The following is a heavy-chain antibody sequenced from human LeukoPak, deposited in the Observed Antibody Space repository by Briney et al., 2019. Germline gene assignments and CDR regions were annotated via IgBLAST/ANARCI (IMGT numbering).Heavy chain of an antibody. D-gene: IGHD1-1*01. V-gene: IGHV4-34*01. J-gene: IGHJ5*02. CDR1: GGSFSGYY. CDR3: ARGWTLQLERRRKNNWFDP. CDR2: INHSGST. Sequence: SETLSLTCAVYGGSFSGYYWSWIRQPPGKGLEWIGEINHSGSTNYNPSLKSRVTISVDTSKNQFSLKLSSVTAADTAVYYCARGWTLQLERRRKNNWFDPWGQGTLVTVSS.